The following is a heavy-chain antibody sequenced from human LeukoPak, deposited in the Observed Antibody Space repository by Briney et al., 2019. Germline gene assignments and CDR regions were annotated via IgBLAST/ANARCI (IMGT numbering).Heavy chain of an antibody. D-gene: IGHD4/OR15-4a*01. Sequence: ASVKVSCKPSGYSFSDYGITWVRQAPGLGIEWMGWISGYNGNTNYAESLQGRVTMTIDTSTSTAYLDLRSLRSDDTAVYYCARVSLVDNEYGFYFYMDVWGKGTTVIVSS. V-gene: IGHV1-18*01. J-gene: IGHJ6*03. CDR3: ARVSLVDNEYGFYFYMDV. CDR2: ISGYNGNT. CDR1: GYSFSDYG.